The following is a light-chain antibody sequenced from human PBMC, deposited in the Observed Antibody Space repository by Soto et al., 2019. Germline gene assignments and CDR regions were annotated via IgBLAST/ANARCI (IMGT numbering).Light chain of an antibody. Sequence: QSVLTQPPSVSGAPGQRVTISCTGSNSNIEAGYDVHWYQQLPGTAPKLLIYGNTNRPSGVPDRFSGSKSGTSASLAITGLQADDEADYYCQSYDSSLSAYVFGTGTKGTVL. J-gene: IGLJ1*01. CDR1: NSNIEAGYD. CDR2: GNT. V-gene: IGLV1-40*01. CDR3: QSYDSSLSAYV.